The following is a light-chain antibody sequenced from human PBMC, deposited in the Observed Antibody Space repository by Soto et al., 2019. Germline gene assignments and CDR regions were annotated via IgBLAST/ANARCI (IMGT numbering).Light chain of an antibody. CDR3: GTWDSSLSVGV. J-gene: IGLJ1*01. CDR2: DNN. Sequence: QSVLTQPPSVSAAPGQTVTISCSGSSSNIGINSVSWYQQLPGTAPKLLISDNNERPSGIPDRFSGSKSGTSATLGITGLQTGDEADYYCGTWDSSLSVGVFGTGTKLTVL. V-gene: IGLV1-51*01. CDR1: SSNIGINS.